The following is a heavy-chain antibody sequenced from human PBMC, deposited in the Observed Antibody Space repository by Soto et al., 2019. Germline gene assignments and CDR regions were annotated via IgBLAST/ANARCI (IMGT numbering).Heavy chain of an antibody. D-gene: IGHD3-10*01. V-gene: IGHV5-51*01. Sequence: GESLKISCKGSGYSFTSYWIGWVRQMPGKGLEWMGIIYPGDSDTRYSPSFQGQVTISADKSISTAYLQWSSLKASDTAMYYCSRSAGRGVIVSPSWFDPWGQGTLVTVSS. CDR3: SRSAGRGVIVSPSWFDP. CDR1: GYSFTSYW. CDR2: IYPGDSDT. J-gene: IGHJ5*02.